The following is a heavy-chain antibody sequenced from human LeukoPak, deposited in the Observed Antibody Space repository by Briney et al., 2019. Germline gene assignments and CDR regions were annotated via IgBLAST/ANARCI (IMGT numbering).Heavy chain of an antibody. CDR2: IIPIFGTA. D-gene: IGHD2-2*01. J-gene: IGHJ6*04. Sequence: SVTVSYKDSGGTFSSYAISWVRQAPGQGHEWMGGIIPIFGTANYAQKLQGRVTITAEESTSTAYMELSSLRSEDTTVYYCARESPIVVVPAAIEYYYYYGMDVWGKGTTVTVSS. CDR1: GGTFSSYA. CDR3: ARESPIVVVPAAIEYYYYYGMDV. V-gene: IGHV1-69*13.